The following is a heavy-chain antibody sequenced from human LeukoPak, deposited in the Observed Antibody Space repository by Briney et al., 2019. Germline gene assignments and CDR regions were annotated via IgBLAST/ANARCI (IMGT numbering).Heavy chain of an antibody. J-gene: IGHJ4*02. D-gene: IGHD5-18*01. CDR1: GFTFSSYW. CDR2: IKQDGSEK. CDR3: AGPSGYSYVSSFDY. Sequence: PGGSLRLSCAASGFTFSSYWMSWVRQAPGKGLEWVANIKQDGSEKYYVDSVKGRFTISRDNAKNSLYLQMNSLRAEDTAVYYCAGPSGYSYVSSFDYWGQGTLVTVSS. V-gene: IGHV3-7*01.